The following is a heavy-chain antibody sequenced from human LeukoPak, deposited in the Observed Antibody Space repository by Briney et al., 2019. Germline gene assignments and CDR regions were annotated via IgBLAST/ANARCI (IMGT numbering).Heavy chain of an antibody. J-gene: IGHJ6*02. CDR3: ARETVVPAAIGYYYYGMDV. CDR2: IYYSGST. D-gene: IGHD2-2*02. V-gene: IGHV4-59*01. Sequence: PSETLSLTCTVSGGSISSYYWSWIRQPPGKGLEWIGYIYYSGSTNYNPSLKSRVTISVDTSKNQFSLKLSSVTAADTAVYYCARETVVPAAIGYYYYGMDVWGQGTTVTVSS. CDR1: GGSISSYY.